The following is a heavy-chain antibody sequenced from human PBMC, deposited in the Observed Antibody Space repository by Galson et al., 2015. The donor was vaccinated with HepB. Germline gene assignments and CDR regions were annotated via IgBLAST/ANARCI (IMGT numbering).Heavy chain of an antibody. Sequence: SLRLSCAASGFIFSTYSMNWVRQAPGKGLEWVSSISNSGSHTYYADSVKGQFTISRDNAKTSLYLQMNSLRAEDTAVYYCARLTSSSSDPSDYWGQGTLVTVSS. CDR2: ISNSGSHT. D-gene: IGHD6-6*01. CDR1: GFIFSTYS. J-gene: IGHJ4*02. CDR3: ARLTSSSSDPSDY. V-gene: IGHV3-21*03.